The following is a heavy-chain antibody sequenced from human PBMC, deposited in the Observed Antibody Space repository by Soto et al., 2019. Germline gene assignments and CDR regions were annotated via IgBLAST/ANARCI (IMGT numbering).Heavy chain of an antibody. J-gene: IGHJ4*02. D-gene: IGHD4-17*01. CDR3: ARRYGDYFDY. CDR1: GGSISSNSYS. Sequence: SETLFLTCTVSGGSISSNSYSWGWIRQPPGKGLEWIGSIYYSGSTSYNPSLKSRVTISVDASKNQFSLKLNSVTAADTAVYYCARRYGDYFDYWGQGTLVTVS. V-gene: IGHV4-39*01. CDR2: IYYSGST.